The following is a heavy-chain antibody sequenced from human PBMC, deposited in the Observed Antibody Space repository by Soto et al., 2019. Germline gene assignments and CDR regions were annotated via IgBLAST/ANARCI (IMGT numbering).Heavy chain of an antibody. V-gene: IGHV3-23*01. D-gene: IGHD3-22*01. Sequence: XXSLRLACPASGLIPSSYSMQWARPVPGKGLEWVSLISDEGGSTYCADSVKGRCTISRDNSRNTLFLQMDTLRAEDTAIYYCARFYYSDSSGYYSGHWGQGTQVTVSS. CDR1: GLIPSSYS. CDR2: ISDEGGST. CDR3: ARFYYSDSSGYYSGH. J-gene: IGHJ4*02.